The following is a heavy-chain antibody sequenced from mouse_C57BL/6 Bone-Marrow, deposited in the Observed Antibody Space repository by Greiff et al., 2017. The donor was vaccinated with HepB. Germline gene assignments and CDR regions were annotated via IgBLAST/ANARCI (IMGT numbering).Heavy chain of an antibody. CDR2: IHPNSGST. CDR1: GYSFTSYW. J-gene: IGHJ3*01. Sequence: VQPQQPGAELVKPGASVKLSCKASGYSFTSYWMHWVKQRPGQGLEWIGMIHPNSGSTNYNEKFKSKATLTVDKSSSTAYMQLSSLTSEDSAVYYCARTDPWFAYWGEGTLVTVSA. V-gene: IGHV1-64*01. CDR3: ARTDPWFAY.